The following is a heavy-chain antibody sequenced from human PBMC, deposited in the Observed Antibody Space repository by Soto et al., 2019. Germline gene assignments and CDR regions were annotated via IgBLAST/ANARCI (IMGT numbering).Heavy chain of an antibody. V-gene: IGHV1-69*01. CDR3: ARQLVLAAALDF. D-gene: IGHD2-15*01. J-gene: IGHJ4*02. CDR2: IIPIFDTA. Sequence: QVQLVQSGAELRKPGSSVKVSCKASGGTFSDYTINWVRQAPGQRLEWMGGIIPIFDTANYAEKFQGRVTIIADESTSTVYLELSSLRSEDTAIYYCARQLVLAAALDFWGQGTVVIVSS. CDR1: GGTFSDYT.